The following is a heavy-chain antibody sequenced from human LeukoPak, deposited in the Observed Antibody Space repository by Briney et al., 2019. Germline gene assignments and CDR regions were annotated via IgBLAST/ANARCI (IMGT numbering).Heavy chain of an antibody. CDR2: IYTSGST. CDR1: GGTISSYY. J-gene: IGHJ4*02. D-gene: IGHD6-13*01. Sequence: SETLSLTCTVSGGTISSYYWSWIRQPAGKGLEWIGRIYTSGSTNYNPSLKSRVTISVDKSKNQFSLKLSSVTAADTAVYYCAREDLAAAGFDYWGQGTLVTVSS. V-gene: IGHV4-4*07. CDR3: AREDLAAAGFDY.